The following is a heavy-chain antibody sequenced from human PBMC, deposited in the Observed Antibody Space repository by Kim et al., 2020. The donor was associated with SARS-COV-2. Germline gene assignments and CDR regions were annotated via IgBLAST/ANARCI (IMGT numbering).Heavy chain of an antibody. J-gene: IGHJ2*01. D-gene: IGHD6-6*01. Sequence: YAQKCQGRVTITADESTSTAYMELSSLRSEETAVYYCARDLQLNYWYFDLWGRGTLVTVSS. V-gene: IGHV1-69*01. CDR3: ARDLQLNYWYFDL.